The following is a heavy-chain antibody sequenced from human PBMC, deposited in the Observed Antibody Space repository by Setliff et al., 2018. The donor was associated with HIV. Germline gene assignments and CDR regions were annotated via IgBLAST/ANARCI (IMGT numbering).Heavy chain of an antibody. CDR1: GGSFSGHY. CDR3: ARAKLGWRPYAMDV. J-gene: IGHJ6*02. V-gene: IGHV4-34*01. D-gene: IGHD6-13*01. CDR2: INESGRI. Sequence: PSETLSLTCAVYGGSFSGHYWNWVRQPPGKGLEWIGEINESGRINYNPSLKSRLIIHVDTSKKPFSLNLNSVTAADTAVYYCARAKLGWRPYAMDVWGQGTAVTVSS.